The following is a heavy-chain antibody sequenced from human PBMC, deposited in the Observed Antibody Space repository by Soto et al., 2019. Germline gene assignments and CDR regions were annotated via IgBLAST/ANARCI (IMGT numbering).Heavy chain of an antibody. CDR1: GGSMSSSSYY. CDR2: MYFSGFYSGST. V-gene: IGHV4-39*01. D-gene: IGHD3-9*01. CDR3: ARGFDILTFGFCLDY. J-gene: IGHJ4*02. Sequence: SETLSLTCTVSGGSMSSSSYYWGWIRQPPGKGLEWIADMYFSGFYSGSTSYNPSLKSRVTISVDTSKNQFSLQVSSVTAADTAVYYCARGFDILTFGFCLDYWGQGTLVTVSS.